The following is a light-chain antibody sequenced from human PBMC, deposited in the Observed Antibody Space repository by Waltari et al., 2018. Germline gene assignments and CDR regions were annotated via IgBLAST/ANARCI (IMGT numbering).Light chain of an antibody. V-gene: IGLV2-23*01. CDR1: SSDVGNYNL. Sequence: QSALTQPASVSGSPGQSITISCIGTSSDVGNYNLVSWYQQYPGKAPKPMIYEGSKRPSGVSYRFSGSKSGNTASLTISGLQAEDEADYHCCSYAGSTTLVFGGGTKLTVL. CDR2: EGS. CDR3: CSYAGSTTLV. J-gene: IGLJ2*01.